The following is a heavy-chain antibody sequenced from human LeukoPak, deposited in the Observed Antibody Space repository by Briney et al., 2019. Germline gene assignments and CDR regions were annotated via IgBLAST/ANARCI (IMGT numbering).Heavy chain of an antibody. J-gene: IGHJ3*02. CDR2: IIPIFGTA. Sequence: SVKVSCKASGGTLSSYAISWVRQAPGQGLEWMGGIIPIFGTANYAQKFQGRVTITTDESTSTAYMELSSLRSEDTAVYYCARGRYYYGSGSYYNVDHDAFDIWGQGTMVTVSS. CDR1: GGTLSSYA. D-gene: IGHD3-10*01. V-gene: IGHV1-69*05. CDR3: ARGRYYYGSGSYYNVDHDAFDI.